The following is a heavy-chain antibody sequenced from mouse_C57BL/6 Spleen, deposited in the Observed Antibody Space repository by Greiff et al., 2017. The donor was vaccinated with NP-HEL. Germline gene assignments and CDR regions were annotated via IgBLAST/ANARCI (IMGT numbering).Heavy chain of an antibody. Sequence: VKLQQSGAELARPGASVKMSCKASGYTFTSYTMHWVKQRPGQGLEWIGYINPSSGYTKYNQKFKDKATLTADKSSSTAYMQLSSLTSEDSAVYYCAREDGSSSDVWGTGTTVTVSS. CDR3: AREDGSSSDV. CDR2: INPSSGYT. CDR1: GYTFTSYT. V-gene: IGHV1-4*01. J-gene: IGHJ1*03. D-gene: IGHD1-1*01.